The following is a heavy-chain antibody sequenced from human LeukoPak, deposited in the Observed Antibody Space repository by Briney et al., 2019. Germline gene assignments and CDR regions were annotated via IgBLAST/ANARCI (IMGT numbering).Heavy chain of an antibody. V-gene: IGHV1-69*05. J-gene: IGHJ4*02. D-gene: IGHD3-9*01. CDR2: IIPIFGTA. CDR3: ATALRYFDWLLFDY. CDR1: GGTFSSYA. Sequence: GASVKVPCKASGGTFSSYAISWVRQAPGQGLEWMGGIIPIFGTANYAQKFQGRVTITTDESTITAYMELSSLRSEETAVYYCATALRYFDWLLFDYWGQGTLVTVSS.